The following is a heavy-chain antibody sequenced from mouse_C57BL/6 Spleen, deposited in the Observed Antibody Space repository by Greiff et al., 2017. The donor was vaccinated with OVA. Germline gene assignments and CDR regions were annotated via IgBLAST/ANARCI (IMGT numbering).Heavy chain of an antibody. CDR3: ARHGGYGYDGGYYFDY. J-gene: IGHJ2*01. CDR2: FYPGSGSI. V-gene: IGHV1-62-2*01. Sequence: VKLVESGAELVKPGASVKLSCKASGYTFTEYTIHWVKQRSGQGLEWIGWFYPGSGSIKYNEKFKDKATLTADKSSSTVYMELSRLTSEDSAVYFCARHGGYGYDGGYYFDYWGQGTTLTVSS. D-gene: IGHD2-2*01. CDR1: GYTFTEYT.